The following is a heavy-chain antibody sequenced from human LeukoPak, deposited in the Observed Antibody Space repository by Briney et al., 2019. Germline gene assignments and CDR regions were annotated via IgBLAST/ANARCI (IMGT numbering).Heavy chain of an antibody. CDR3: TRVLAYGSGTPTPRFDY. D-gene: IGHD3-10*01. CDR1: GLTFGDYA. Sequence: PGRSLRLSCTASGLTFGDYAVSWVRQAPGKGLEWAGFIRSKAYGGTTEYAASVKGRLTISRDDSKSIAYLQMNSLKTEDTAVYYCTRVLAYGSGTPTPRFDYWGQGTLVTVSS. V-gene: IGHV3-49*04. J-gene: IGHJ4*02. CDR2: IRSKAYGGTT.